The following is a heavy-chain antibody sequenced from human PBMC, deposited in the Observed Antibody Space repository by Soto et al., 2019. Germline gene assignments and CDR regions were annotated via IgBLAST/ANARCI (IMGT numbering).Heavy chain of an antibody. J-gene: IGHJ4*02. CDR3: AAGGGLPRYY. CDR2: IYHSGST. Sequence: QLQLQESGSGLVKPSQTLSLTCAVSGGAISSGGYSWSWIRQPPAKGLVWIGYIYHSGSTYYNPPLKGRVTKSVDRSKNQFSLKLSSVTAAETAVYYCAAGGGLPRYYWCQGTLVTVSS. V-gene: IGHV4-30-2*01. D-gene: IGHD5-12*01. CDR1: GGAISSGGYS.